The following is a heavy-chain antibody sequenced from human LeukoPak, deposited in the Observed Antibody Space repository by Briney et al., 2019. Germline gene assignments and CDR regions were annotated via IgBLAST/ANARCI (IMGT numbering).Heavy chain of an antibody. CDR1: GFSFSSYG. V-gene: IGHV3-33*06. Sequence: GGSLRLSCAAFGFSFSSYGFHWVRQAPGKGLEWVSAISYDGKNIHYTDSVKGRFTISRDNSRNTVYLQMNSLRVEDTAVYYCAKTYSRESGYDFFFHYWGQGTRVTVSS. CDR3: AKTYSRESGYDFFFHY. J-gene: IGHJ4*02. D-gene: IGHD5-12*01. CDR2: ISYDGKNI.